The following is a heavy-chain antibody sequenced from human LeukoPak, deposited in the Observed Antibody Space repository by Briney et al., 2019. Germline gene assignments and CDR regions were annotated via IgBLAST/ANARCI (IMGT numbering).Heavy chain of an antibody. V-gene: IGHV5-51*01. Sequence: GESLKISCQASGYRFTNFWIAWVRQMPGKGLEWMGIIYAGDSDTRYSPSLQGQVTMSVDKSSSTAYLQWTSLKASDTAMYYCARSGFARGMDVWGKGTTVTVAS. J-gene: IGHJ6*04. CDR2: IYAGDSDT. CDR3: ARSGFARGMDV. D-gene: IGHD3-10*01. CDR1: GYRFTNFW.